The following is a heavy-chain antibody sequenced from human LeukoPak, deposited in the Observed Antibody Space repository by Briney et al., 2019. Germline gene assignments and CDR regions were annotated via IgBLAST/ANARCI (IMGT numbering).Heavy chain of an antibody. Sequence: GGSLRLSCVASGFTFSSYSMNWVRQAPGKGLEWVSYISNSGTNIYYADSVKGRFTISRDNAKSSLYLQMNSLRDEDTAVYYCARQDAYSYGFRAIDYWGQGTLVTVSS. CDR1: GFTFSSYS. CDR2: ISNSGTNI. CDR3: ARQDAYSYGFRAIDY. V-gene: IGHV3-48*02. J-gene: IGHJ4*02. D-gene: IGHD5-18*01.